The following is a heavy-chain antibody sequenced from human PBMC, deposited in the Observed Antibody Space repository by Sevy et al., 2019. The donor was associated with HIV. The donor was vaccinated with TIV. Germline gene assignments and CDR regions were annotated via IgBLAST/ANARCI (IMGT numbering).Heavy chain of an antibody. Sequence: GGSLRLSCAASGFTFDDYPMHWVRQAPGKRLEWVSLITWNGDSTFYADSVKGRFTISRDNSKNSLYLQMNSLRPEDTALHYCAKDMGFTGTFPLDYWGQGTLVTVSS. CDR3: AKDMGFTGTFPLDY. D-gene: IGHD1-1*01. CDR2: ITWNGDST. J-gene: IGHJ4*02. V-gene: IGHV3-43D*04. CDR1: GFTFDDYP.